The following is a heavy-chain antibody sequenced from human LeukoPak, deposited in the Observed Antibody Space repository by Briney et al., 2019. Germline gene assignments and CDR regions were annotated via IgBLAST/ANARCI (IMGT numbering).Heavy chain of an antibody. V-gene: IGHV3-49*04. Sequence: GGSLRLSCTASGFTFGDYAMSWVRQAPGKGLEWVGFIRSKAYGGTTEYAASVKGRFTISRDDSKSIAYLQMNSLKTEDTAVYYCTGRQLVLDYYYGMDVWGQGTTVTVPS. CDR3: TGRQLVLDYYYGMDV. CDR2: IRSKAYGGTT. CDR1: GFTFGDYA. J-gene: IGHJ6*02. D-gene: IGHD6-13*01.